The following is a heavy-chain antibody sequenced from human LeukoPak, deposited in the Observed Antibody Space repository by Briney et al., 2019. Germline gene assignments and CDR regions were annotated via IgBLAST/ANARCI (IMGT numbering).Heavy chain of an antibody. Sequence: GGSLRLSCAASELTFGDYCMTWVRQGPGKGLEWVATITKDGAEKYYVDSVKGRFTISRDNAENSLYLHMSSLRAEDTAVYYCARDRGAAMVGFDPWGQGTLVTVSS. CDR1: ELTFGDYC. J-gene: IGHJ5*02. V-gene: IGHV3-7*01. CDR3: ARDRGAAMVGFDP. D-gene: IGHD5-18*01. CDR2: ITKDGAEK.